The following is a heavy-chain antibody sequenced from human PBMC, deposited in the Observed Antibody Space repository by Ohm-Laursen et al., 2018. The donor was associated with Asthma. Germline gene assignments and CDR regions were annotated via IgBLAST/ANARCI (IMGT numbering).Heavy chain of an antibody. Sequence: SLRLSCSASGFTFSYYWMNWVRQAPGEGLVWVARLNRGRRTPEYADSVKGRFTISGDNAKNTLFLQMNSLRADDTAVYYCTRSTDSWEFDPWGQGTLVTVSS. D-gene: IGHD6-13*01. J-gene: IGHJ5*02. CDR1: GFTFSYYW. CDR3: TRSTDSWEFDP. CDR2: LNRGRRTP. V-gene: IGHV3-74*03.